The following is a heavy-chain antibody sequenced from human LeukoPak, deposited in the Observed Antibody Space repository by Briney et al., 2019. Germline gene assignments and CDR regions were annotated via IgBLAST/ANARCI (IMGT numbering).Heavy chain of an antibody. CDR3: ARDPSGWPFDY. CDR2: IYHSGST. V-gene: IGHV4-38-2*02. Sequence: PSETLSLTCTVSGYSISSGYYWGWIRQPPGKGLEWIGSIYHSGSTYYNPSLKSRVTISVDTSKNQFSLKLSSVTAADTAVYHCARDPSGWPFDYWGQGTLVTVSS. CDR1: GYSISSGYY. D-gene: IGHD6-19*01. J-gene: IGHJ4*02.